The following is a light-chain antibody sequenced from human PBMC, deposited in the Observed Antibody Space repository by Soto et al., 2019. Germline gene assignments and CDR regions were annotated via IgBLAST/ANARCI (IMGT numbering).Light chain of an antibody. CDR1: QSVGSD. J-gene: IGKJ1*01. CDR3: QQYLDWPRT. V-gene: IGKV3-15*01. CDR2: GAS. Sequence: IVMTQSPAPLSVSPGARATLSCKTSQSVGSDLVWYRQKPGQAPRLLIYGASNRATGVPDRFSGSGSGTVVTLTISSLQSDEFAVYYCQQYLDWPRTFGQGTKVDI.